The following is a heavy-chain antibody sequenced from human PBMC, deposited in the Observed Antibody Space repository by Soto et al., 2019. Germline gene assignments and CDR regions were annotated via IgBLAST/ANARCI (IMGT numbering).Heavy chain of an antibody. Sequence: PVGSLRLSGEGAGFPFVSHAMDWVRQAPGKGLEWVSTITGAFERTYYAASVKGRFTISRDNSKNTVYLQLDSLRDEDTAVYYCARGSDISEKNPRDAWGQGTTVTVSS. CDR1: GFPFVSHA. CDR2: ITGAFERT. V-gene: IGHV3-23*01. J-gene: IGHJ6*02. D-gene: IGHD3-9*01. CDR3: ARGSDISEKNPRDA.